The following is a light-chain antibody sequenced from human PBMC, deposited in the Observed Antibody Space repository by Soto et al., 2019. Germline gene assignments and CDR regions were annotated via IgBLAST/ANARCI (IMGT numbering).Light chain of an antibody. J-gene: IGKJ1*01. CDR2: RAS. V-gene: IGKV1-5*03. CDR3: QQSITYPWT. Sequence: DIQMTQSPSTLSASAGDRVTITCRASQNIDMYLAWYQQKPGQAPSLLIYRASSLQSGVPSWFSGSGSGTEFTLTISSLQPDDFATYYCQQSITYPWTFGQGTKVDIK. CDR1: QNIDMY.